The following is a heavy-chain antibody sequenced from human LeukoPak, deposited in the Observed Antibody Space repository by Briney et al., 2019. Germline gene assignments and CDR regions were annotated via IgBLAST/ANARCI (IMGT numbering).Heavy chain of an antibody. D-gene: IGHD6-19*01. V-gene: IGHV1-8*01. CDR3: ARITSDGSGWYSYYYYYMDV. J-gene: IGHJ6*03. CDR2: MNPNSGNT. Sequence: GASVKVSCKASGYTFTSYDINWVRQATGQGLEWMGWMNPNSGNTGYAQKFQGRVTMTRNTSISTAYMELSSLRSGDTAVYYCARITSDGSGWYSYYYYYMDVWGKGTTVTVSS. CDR1: GYTFTSYD.